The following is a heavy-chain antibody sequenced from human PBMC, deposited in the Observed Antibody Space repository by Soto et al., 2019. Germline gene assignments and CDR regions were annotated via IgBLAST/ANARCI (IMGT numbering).Heavy chain of an antibody. CDR2: ISSDVVNY. D-gene: IGHD2-15*01. Sequence: QVQLVESGGGVVQPGRSLRLSCAASGFTFSSFAMHWVRQAPGKGLEWLAVISSDVVNYYYAESVKGRFTISRDNSKNTLYLQRNSLRNEDTAVYYGARGGGWTPEGLGYWGQGTLVTVSS. J-gene: IGHJ4*02. CDR3: ARGGGWTPEGLGY. CDR1: GFTFSSFA. V-gene: IGHV3-30-3*01.